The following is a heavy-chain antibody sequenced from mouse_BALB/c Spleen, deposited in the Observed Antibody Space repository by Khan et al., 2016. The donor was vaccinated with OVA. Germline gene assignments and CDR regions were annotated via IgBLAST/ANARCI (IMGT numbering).Heavy chain of an antibody. CDR3: ARNIFYFDY. Sequence: QIQLVQSGPELKKPGETVKISCKASGYTFTNYGMNWVKQAPGKGLKWMGWINTYTGEPTYGDDLKGRFAFSLETSASPAFLQINNLKNEDTATYFCARNIFYFDYWGQGTTLTVSS. V-gene: IGHV9-3-1*01. CDR1: GYTFTNYG. J-gene: IGHJ2*01. CDR2: INTYTGEP.